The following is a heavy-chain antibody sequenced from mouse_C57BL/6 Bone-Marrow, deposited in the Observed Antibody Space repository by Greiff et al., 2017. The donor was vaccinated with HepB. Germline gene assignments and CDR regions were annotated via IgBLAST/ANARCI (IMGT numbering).Heavy chain of an antibody. CDR1: GFTFSSYG. CDR3: ARHAIYYGYD. D-gene: IGHD2-2*01. V-gene: IGHV5-6*01. Sequence: EVKLMEPGGDLVKPGGSLKLSCAASGFTFSSYGMSWVRQTPDKRLEWVATISSGGSYTYYPDSVKGRFTISRDNAKNTLYLQMSSLKSEDTAMYYCARHAIYYGYDWGQGTTLTVSS. CDR2: ISSGGSYT. J-gene: IGHJ2*01.